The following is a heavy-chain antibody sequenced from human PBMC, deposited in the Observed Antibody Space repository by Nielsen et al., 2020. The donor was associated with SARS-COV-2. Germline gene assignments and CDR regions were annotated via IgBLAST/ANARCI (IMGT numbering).Heavy chain of an antibody. Sequence: SETLSLTCAVYGGSFSGYYWSWIRQPPGKGLEWIGEINHSGSTNYNPSLKSRVTISVDTSKNQFSLKLSSVTAAATAVYYCARVTYYYDSSGYYPPLYYYYGMDVWGQGTTVTVSS. J-gene: IGHJ6*02. D-gene: IGHD3-22*01. CDR3: ARVTYYYDSSGYYPPLYYYYGMDV. V-gene: IGHV4-34*01. CDR2: INHSGST. CDR1: GGSFSGYY.